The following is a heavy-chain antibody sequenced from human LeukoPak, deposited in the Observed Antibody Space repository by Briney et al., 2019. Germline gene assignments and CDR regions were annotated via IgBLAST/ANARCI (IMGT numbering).Heavy chain of an antibody. CDR1: GGSISSGGYY. CDR2: IYHSGSA. J-gene: IGHJ5*02. V-gene: IGHV4-30-2*01. D-gene: IGHD6-19*01. Sequence: PSQTLSLTCTVSGGSISSGGYYWSWIRQPPGKGLEWIGYIYHSGSAYYNPSLKSRVTILVDRSKNQFSLKLSSVTAADTAVYYCAAAGYSSGPNWFDPWGQGTLVTVSS. CDR3: AAAGYSSGPNWFDP.